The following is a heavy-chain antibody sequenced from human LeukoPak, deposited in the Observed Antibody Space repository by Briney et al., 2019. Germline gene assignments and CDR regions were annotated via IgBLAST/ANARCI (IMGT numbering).Heavy chain of an antibody. J-gene: IGHJ4*02. CDR2: SSSNNDKT. D-gene: IGHD6-19*01. V-gene: IGHV1-18*04. CDR1: GYTFTHHG. Sequence: GSSVKVSCKTSGYTFTHHGISSVRQAPGQALEWMGWSSSNNDKTYYAQKIQDRVTMTTDTTTATAFMELRRLRSDDTAVYYGARDDKSVWYPHPEFWGQGTLVTVSS. CDR3: ARDDKSVWYPHPEF.